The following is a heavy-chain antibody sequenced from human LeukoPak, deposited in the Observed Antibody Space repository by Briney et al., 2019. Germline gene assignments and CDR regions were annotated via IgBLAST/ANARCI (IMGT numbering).Heavy chain of an antibody. V-gene: IGHV1-69*04. J-gene: IGHJ6*02. CDR2: IIPILGIA. D-gene: IGHD3-10*01. CDR1: GGTFSSYA. Sequence: SVKVSCKASGGTFSSYAISWVRQAPGQGLEWMGRIIPILGIANYAQKFQGRVTITADKSTSTAYMELSGLRSEDTAVYYCACYGSGRRNDYYYYGMDVWGQGTTVTVSS. CDR3: ACYGSGRRNDYYYYGMDV.